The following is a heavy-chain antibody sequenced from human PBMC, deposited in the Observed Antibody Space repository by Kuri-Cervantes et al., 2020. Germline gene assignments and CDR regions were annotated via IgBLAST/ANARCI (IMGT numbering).Heavy chain of an antibody. CDR2: IRFDGSNK. V-gene: IGHV3-30*02. Sequence: GGSLRLPCAASGIIFSNYNMNWVRQAPGKGLEWVAFIRFDGSNKYYADSVKGRFTISRDNSKNTLYLQMNSLKTEDTAVYYCTTGIMTVVVITKTDYWGQGTLVTVSS. D-gene: IGHD3-22*01. CDR1: GIIFSNYN. J-gene: IGHJ4*02. CDR3: TTGIMTVVVITKTDY.